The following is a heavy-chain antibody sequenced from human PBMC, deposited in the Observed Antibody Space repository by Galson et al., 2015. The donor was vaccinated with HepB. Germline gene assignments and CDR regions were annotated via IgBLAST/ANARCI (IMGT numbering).Heavy chain of an antibody. CDR2: IKTDGSHK. CDR1: GFTFSHYW. V-gene: IGHV3-7*01. J-gene: IGHJ4*02. CDR3: VRDFDS. Sequence: SLRLSCAACGFTFSHYWLSCVRQAPGLGLEWVANIKTDGSHKNYVDSLKGRFTISRDNAKNSLYLLVNSLRVDDTAVYYCVRDFDSWGQGTLVTVSS.